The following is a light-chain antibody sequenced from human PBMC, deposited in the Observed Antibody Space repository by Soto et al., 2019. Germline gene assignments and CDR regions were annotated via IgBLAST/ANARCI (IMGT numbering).Light chain of an antibody. CDR2: KNN. Sequence: QSVLTQPPSASGTPGQRVTISCSGSSSNIGNNDVYWYQQFPGTAPKLVVYKNNQRPSGVPDRFSGSKSGTSASLAISGLRSEDEADYYCAAWDVSLGEVFGTGTKLTVL. CDR3: AAWDVSLGEV. J-gene: IGLJ1*01. CDR1: SSNIGNND. V-gene: IGLV1-47*01.